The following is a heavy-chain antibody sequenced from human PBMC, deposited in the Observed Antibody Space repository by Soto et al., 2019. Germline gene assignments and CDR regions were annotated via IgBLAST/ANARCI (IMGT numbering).Heavy chain of an antibody. CDR2: ISYDGSNK. Sequence: QVQLVESGGGVVQPGRSLRLSCAASGFTFSSYAMHWVRQAPGKGLEWVAVISYDGSNKYYADSVKGRFTISRDNSKNTLYLQMNSLRAEDTAVYYCARDQGLGGDGYNESVYWGQGTLVTVSS. D-gene: IGHD6-19*01. J-gene: IGHJ4*02. CDR1: GFTFSSYA. CDR3: ARDQGLGGDGYNESVY. V-gene: IGHV3-30-3*01.